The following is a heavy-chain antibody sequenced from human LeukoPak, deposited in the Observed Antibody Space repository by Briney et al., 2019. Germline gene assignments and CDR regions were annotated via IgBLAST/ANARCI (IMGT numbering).Heavy chain of an antibody. J-gene: IGHJ4*02. D-gene: IGHD2-21*02. V-gene: IGHV1-2*02. CDR3: ARDRTKVVTGLLV. Sequence: GASVKVSCKASGYTFTSYYMHWVRQAPGQGLEWMGWINPNSGGTNYAQKFQGRVTMTRDTSISTAYMELSRLRSDDTAVYYCARDRTKVVTGLLVWGQGTLVTVSS. CDR1: GYTFTSYY. CDR2: INPNSGGT.